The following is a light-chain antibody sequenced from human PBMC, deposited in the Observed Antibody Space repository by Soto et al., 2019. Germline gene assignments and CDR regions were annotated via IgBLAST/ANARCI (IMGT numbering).Light chain of an antibody. CDR2: DAS. CDR3: QHYNSYSEA. Sequence: DIQMTQSPSSLSASVGDRVTITCRASQGISNYLAWYQQKPGKAPKLLIHDASSLESGVPSRFSGSGSGTEFTLTITSLQPDDFATYYCQHYNSYSEAFGQGTKVDIK. J-gene: IGKJ1*01. V-gene: IGKV1-5*01. CDR1: QGISNY.